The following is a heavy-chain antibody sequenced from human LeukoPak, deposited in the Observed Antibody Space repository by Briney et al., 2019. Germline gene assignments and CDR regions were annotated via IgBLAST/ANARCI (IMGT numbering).Heavy chain of an antibody. D-gene: IGHD6-13*01. CDR3: ARGPYSSSWFDY. CDR1: GGSFSGYC. CDR2: INHSGST. V-gene: IGHV4-34*01. J-gene: IGHJ4*02. Sequence: SETLSLTCAVYGGSFSGYCWSWIRQPPGKGLEWIGEINHSGSTNYNPSLKSRVTISVDTSKNQFSLKLSSVTAADTAVYYCARGPYSSSWFDYWGQGTLVTVSS.